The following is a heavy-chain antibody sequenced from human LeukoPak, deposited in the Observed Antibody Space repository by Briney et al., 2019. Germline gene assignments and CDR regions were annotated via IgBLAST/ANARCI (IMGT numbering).Heavy chain of an antibody. J-gene: IGHJ3*02. D-gene: IGHD4-17*01. CDR1: GFTFSSYI. CDR3: ARAISDYDASDI. Sequence: GGSVRLSCAASGFTFSSYIMNWVRQAPGKGLEWVSSISSSSNFIYYADSVKGRFTISRDNAKNSLYLQMNSLRAEDTAVYYCARAISDYDASDIWGQGTMVTVSS. V-gene: IGHV3-21*01. CDR2: ISSSSNFI.